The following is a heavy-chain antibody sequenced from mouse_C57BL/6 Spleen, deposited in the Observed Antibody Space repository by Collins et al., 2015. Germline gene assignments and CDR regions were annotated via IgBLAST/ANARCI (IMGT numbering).Heavy chain of an antibody. Sequence: EVQLQQSGPVLVKPGASVKMSCKASGYTFTDYYMNWVKQSHGKSLEWIGVINPYNGGTSYNQKFKGKATLTVDKSSSTAYMELNSLTSEDSAVYYCARKGSGSSSMDYWGQGTSVTVSS. V-gene: IGHV1-19*01. CDR2: INPYNGGT. D-gene: IGHD1-1*01. J-gene: IGHJ4*01. CDR3: ARKGSGSSSMDY. CDR1: GYTFTDYY.